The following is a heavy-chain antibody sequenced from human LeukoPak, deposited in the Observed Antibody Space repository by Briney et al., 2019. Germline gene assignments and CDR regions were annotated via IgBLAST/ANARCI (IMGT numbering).Heavy chain of an antibody. CDR2: IYNSGST. J-gene: IGHJ4*02. V-gene: IGHV4-59*01. D-gene: IGHD1-7*01. CDR3: VRDRELNY. CDR1: GVSLSIYY. Sequence: SETLSLTCTVSGVSLSIYYWCGIRQPLGKGLEWIGYIYNSGSTSYNPSLKSRATISADTSKNQFSLKLSSVTAADTAVYYCVRDRELNYWGQGTLVTVSS.